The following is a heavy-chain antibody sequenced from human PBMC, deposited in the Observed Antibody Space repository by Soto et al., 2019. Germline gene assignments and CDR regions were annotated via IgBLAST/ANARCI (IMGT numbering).Heavy chain of an antibody. V-gene: IGHV3-9*01. CDR1: GLNFDDFA. D-gene: IGHD3-3*01. CDR3: AKGRYDFWTPYYFDS. Sequence: GGSLRLSCVGTGLNFDDFAMHWVREAPGKDLEWVSGITWNSRVLAYADSVKGRFTISRDNARNSLYLQMDSLRDEDTALYYCAKGRYDFWTPYYFDSRGQGTLVTLS. J-gene: IGHJ4*02. CDR2: ITWNSRVL.